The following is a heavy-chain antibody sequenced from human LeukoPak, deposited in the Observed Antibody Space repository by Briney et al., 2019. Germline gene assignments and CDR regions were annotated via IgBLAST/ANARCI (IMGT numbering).Heavy chain of an antibody. CDR2: INPNSGGT. CDR1: GYTFTGYY. D-gene: IGHD1-1*01. V-gene: IGHV1-2*02. Sequence: GASVKVSCKASGYTFTGYYMHWVRQAPGQGLEWMGWINPNSGGTNYAQKFQGRVTMTRDTSISTAYMELSRLRSDDTAVYYCARGSAADNWNDYFDYWGQGTLVTVSS. CDR3: ARGSAADNWNDYFDY. J-gene: IGHJ4*02.